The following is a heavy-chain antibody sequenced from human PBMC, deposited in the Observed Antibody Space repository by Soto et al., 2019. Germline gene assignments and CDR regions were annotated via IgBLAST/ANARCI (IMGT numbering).Heavy chain of an antibody. V-gene: IGHV3-23*01. CDR2: ISKSGAST. CDR1: GVTFTSYA. D-gene: IGHD3-10*01. Sequence: EVQLLESGGGLVQPGGSLRLSCAASGVTFTSYAMTWVRQVPGEGLQWVSSISKSGASTYYADSVKGRFTTSRDNSKNTLYLQMNSLRAEDTAIYYCAKGSFGFDYWGQGTLVTVSS. J-gene: IGHJ4*02. CDR3: AKGSFGFDY.